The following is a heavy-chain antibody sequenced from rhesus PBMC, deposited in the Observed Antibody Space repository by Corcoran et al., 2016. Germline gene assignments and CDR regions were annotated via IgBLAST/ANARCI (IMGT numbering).Heavy chain of an antibody. D-gene: IGHD3-16*01. CDR2: T. J-gene: IGHJ4*01. Sequence: TYYADSLKDRFSISRDNSKNMLYLQINNLKLEDTAVYYCARGPSGSGSYYWVLRPFVYWGQGVLVTVSS. CDR3: ARGPSGSGSYYWVLRPFVY. V-gene: IGHV3-54*02.